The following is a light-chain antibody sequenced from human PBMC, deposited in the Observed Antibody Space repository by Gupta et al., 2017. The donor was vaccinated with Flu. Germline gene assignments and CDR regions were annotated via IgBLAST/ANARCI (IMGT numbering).Light chain of an antibody. CDR3: QKYDRTPYT. J-gene: IGKJ2*01. Sequence: DIVMTQSPDSMARSLTESAPIDCKSSQSVLYSSNNTNYLAWYQQKPGQPPKLLMSWASTREAGVPDRCIGSGSGTDVTLTISSLQAEDVVGFYCQKYDRTPYTFGQGTKLEIK. CDR1: QSVLYSSNNTNY. V-gene: IGKV4-1*01. CDR2: WAS.